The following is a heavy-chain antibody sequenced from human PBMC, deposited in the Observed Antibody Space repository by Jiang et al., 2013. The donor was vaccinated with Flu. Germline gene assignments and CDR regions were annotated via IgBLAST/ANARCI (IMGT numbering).Heavy chain of an antibody. J-gene: IGHJ4*02. CDR1: GFTFSSYA. V-gene: IGHV3-30*04. CDR2: ISYDGSNK. Sequence: VQLVESGGGVVQPGRSLRLSCAASGFTFSSYAMHWVRQAPGKGLEWVAVISYDGSNKYYADSVKGRFTISRDNSKNTLYLQMNSLRAEDTAVYYCARDYTAMALDYWGQGTLVTVSS. CDR3: ARDYTAMALDY. D-gene: IGHD5-18*01.